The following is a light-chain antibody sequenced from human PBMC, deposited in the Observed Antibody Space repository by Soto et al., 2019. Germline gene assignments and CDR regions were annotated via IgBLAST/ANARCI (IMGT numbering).Light chain of an antibody. CDR1: SSNIGAGYD. CDR2: VNN. CDR3: QSYDNSLRV. V-gene: IGLV1-40*01. Sequence: QSVLTQPPSVSGAPGQRVTISCTGSSSNIGAGYDVHWYQQLPGTAPKLLIYVNNNRPSGVPDRFSCSKSGTSASLAITGLQAEDEADYYCQSYDNSLRVFGTGTKLTVL. J-gene: IGLJ1*01.